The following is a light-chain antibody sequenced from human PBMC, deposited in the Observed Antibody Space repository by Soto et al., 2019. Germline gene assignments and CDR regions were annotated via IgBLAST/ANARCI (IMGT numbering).Light chain of an antibody. Sequence: EIVMTQSPATLSVSPGERATLSCRASQSVSSNLAWYQQKPGQAPRLLIYGASTRATGIPARFSGSGSGTEFTLTISSLQSEYFAVYYCQPMGTFGQGTKVEIK. CDR2: GAS. V-gene: IGKV3-15*01. CDR3: QPMGT. J-gene: IGKJ1*01. CDR1: QSVSSN.